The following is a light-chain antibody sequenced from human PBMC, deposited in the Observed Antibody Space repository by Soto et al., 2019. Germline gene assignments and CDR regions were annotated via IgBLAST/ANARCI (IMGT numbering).Light chain of an antibody. CDR2: NVN. CDR1: SSDIGTDDY. V-gene: IGLV2-11*01. Sequence: QSVLIQPPSVSGSPGQSVTISCTGTSSDIGTDDYVSWNQHHPGTVPKPMIYNVNSQPSGVPDRFSGSKSGSAASMTISGLQAEDEPHFWCCSYTSSATWVFGGGTKLTVL. J-gene: IGLJ3*02. CDR3: CSYTSSATWV.